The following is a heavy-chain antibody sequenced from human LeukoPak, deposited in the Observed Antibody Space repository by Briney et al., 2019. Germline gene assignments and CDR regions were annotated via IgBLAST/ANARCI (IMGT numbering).Heavy chain of an antibody. CDR2: LYSGGDT. CDR1: GFTVCSKY. CDR3: ARGDTGFSSAWGRDFDY. Sequence: GGSLRLSCAAFGFTVCSKYMSWVRQAPGKGMEWVPVLYSGGDTYYEDSVKGRFTISRDNSKNTLYLQMNNLRPEDTAVYYCARGDTGFSSAWGRDFDYWGQGTLVTVSS. J-gene: IGHJ4*02. D-gene: IGHD6-19*01. V-gene: IGHV3-66*01.